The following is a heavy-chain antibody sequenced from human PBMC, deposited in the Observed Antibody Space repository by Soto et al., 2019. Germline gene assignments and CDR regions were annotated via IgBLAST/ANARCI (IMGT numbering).Heavy chain of an antibody. CDR3: AREYYYGSSGYYRPLHFDY. CDR2: ISSSSSYI. V-gene: IGHV3-21*01. J-gene: IGHJ4*02. CDR1: GFTFSSYS. Sequence: PGGSLRLSCAASGFTFSSYSMNWVRQAPGKGLEWVSSISSSSSYIYYADSVKGRFTISRDNAKNSLYLQMNSLRAEDTAVYYCAREYYYGSSGYYRPLHFDYWGQGTLVTVSS. D-gene: IGHD3-22*01.